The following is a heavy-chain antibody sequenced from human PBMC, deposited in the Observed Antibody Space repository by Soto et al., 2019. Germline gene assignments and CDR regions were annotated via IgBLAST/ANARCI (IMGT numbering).Heavy chain of an antibody. V-gene: IGHV1-8*01. CDR3: ARGSILRDYIWGSYRYTGPLY. CDR2: MNPNSGNT. J-gene: IGHJ4*02. D-gene: IGHD3-16*02. Sequence: AASVKVSCKASGYTFTSYDINLVRQATGQGLEWMGWMNPNSGNTGYAQKFQGRVTMTRNTSISTAYMELSSLRSEDTAVYYCARGSILRDYIWGSYRYTGPLYWGQGTLVTVSS. CDR1: GYTFTSYD.